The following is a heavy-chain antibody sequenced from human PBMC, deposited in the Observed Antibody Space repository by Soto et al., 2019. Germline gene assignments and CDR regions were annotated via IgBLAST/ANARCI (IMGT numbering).Heavy chain of an antibody. CDR1: GYSFTTSG. CDR2: ISTYNGNT. J-gene: IGHJ4*02. V-gene: IGHV1-18*01. D-gene: IGHD4-17*01. CDR3: ARRLYGDYDY. Sequence: ASVKVSCKASGYSFTTSGITWVRQAPGQGLEWMGWISTYNGNTNYAQKLQDRVTLTTVTSTSTAYMELRSLRSDDTAVYYCARRLYGDYDYWGQGTLVTVSS.